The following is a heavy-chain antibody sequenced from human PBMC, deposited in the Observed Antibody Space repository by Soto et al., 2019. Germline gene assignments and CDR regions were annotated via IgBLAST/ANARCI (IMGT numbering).Heavy chain of an antibody. CDR1: GFTFSSYA. V-gene: IGHV3-30-3*01. CDR3: ARGQYSGGWYVGYCDY. J-gene: IGHJ4*02. CDR2: ISYDGSNK. Sequence: QVQLVESGGGVVQPGRSLRLSCAASGFTFSSYAMHWVRQAPGKGLEWVAVISYDGSNKYYADSVKGRFTISRDNSKNTLYLKMNSLRAEDTAVYYCARGQYSGGWYVGYCDYWGQGTLVTVSS. D-gene: IGHD6-19*01.